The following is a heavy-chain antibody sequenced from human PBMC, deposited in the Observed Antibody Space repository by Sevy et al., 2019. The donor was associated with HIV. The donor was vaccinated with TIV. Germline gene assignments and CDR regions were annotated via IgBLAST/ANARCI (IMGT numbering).Heavy chain of an antibody. CDR1: GFTFSSYA. Sequence: GGSLRLSCAASGFTFSSYAMSWVRQAPGKGLEWVSAISGSGGSTYYADSVKGRFTISRDNSENTLYLQMNSLRAEDTAVYYCAKFGDYSRDFDYWGQGTLVTVSS. CDR3: AKFGDYSRDFDY. J-gene: IGHJ4*02. D-gene: IGHD3-10*01. CDR2: ISGSGGST. V-gene: IGHV3-23*01.